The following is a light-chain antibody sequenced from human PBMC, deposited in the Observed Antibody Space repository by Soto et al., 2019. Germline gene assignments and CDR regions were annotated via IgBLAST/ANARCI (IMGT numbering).Light chain of an antibody. CDR3: QQSYSTPST. J-gene: IGKJ2*01. Sequence: DIQMTQSPSSLSASVGVRVTITCRASQSISSYLNWYQQKPGKAPKVLIYAASSLHTVVPSRFSGSGSGTDFSLTISFLAPEDFATYYCQQSYSTPSTFGQGTKVEIK. CDR2: AAS. CDR1: QSISSY. V-gene: IGKV1-39*01.